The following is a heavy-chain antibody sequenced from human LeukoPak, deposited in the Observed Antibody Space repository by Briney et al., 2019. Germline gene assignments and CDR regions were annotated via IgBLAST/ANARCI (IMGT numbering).Heavy chain of an antibody. J-gene: IGHJ3*02. CDR2: ISSSSSTI. CDR1: GFTSSSYS. Sequence: GGSLRLSCAASGFTSSSYSMNWVRQAPGKGLEWVSYISSSSSTIYYADSVKGRFTISRDNAKNSLYLQMNSLRAEDTAVYYCARGRIQDAFDIWGQGRMVTVSS. D-gene: IGHD2-15*01. V-gene: IGHV3-48*01. CDR3: ARGRIQDAFDI.